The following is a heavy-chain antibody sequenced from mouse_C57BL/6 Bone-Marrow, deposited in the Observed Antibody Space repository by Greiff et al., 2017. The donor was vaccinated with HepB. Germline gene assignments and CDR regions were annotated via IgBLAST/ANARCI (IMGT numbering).Heavy chain of an antibody. CDR2: IYPRSGNT. CDR3: AKGEILRSYYAMDY. V-gene: IGHV1-81*01. Sequence: QVQLQHSGAELARPGASVKLSCKASGYTFTSYGISWVKQRTGQGLEWIGEIYPRSGNTYYNEKFKGKATLTADKSSSTAYMELRSLTSEDSAVYFCAKGEILRSYYAMDYWGQGTSVTVSS. CDR1: GYTFTSYG. D-gene: IGHD1-1*01. J-gene: IGHJ4*01.